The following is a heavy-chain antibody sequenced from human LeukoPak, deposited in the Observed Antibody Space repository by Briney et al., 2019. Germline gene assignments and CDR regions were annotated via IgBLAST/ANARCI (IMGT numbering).Heavy chain of an antibody. CDR3: ASYIVATTPRRNYYMDV. CDR1: GFTFSSYG. J-gene: IGHJ6*03. CDR2: IRYDGSNK. Sequence: GGSLRLSCGASGFTFSSYGMHWVRQAPGKGLEWVAFIRYDGSNKYYADSVKGRFTISRDNSKNTLYLQMNSLRAEDTAVYYCASYIVATTPRRNYYMDVWGKGTTVTVSS. V-gene: IGHV3-30*02. D-gene: IGHD5-12*01.